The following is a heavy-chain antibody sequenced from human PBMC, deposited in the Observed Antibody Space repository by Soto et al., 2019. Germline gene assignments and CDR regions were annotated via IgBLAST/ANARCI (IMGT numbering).Heavy chain of an antibody. V-gene: IGHV1-8*01. CDR2: MNPNSGNT. Sequence: QVQLVQSGAEVKKPGASVKVSCKASGYTFTSYDINWVRQATGQGLEWMGWMNPNSGNTGYAQKFQGRVTMTRNTSISTAYMERSSLRSEDTAVYYCARVMDTVWYYGMDVWGQGTTVTVSS. D-gene: IGHD5-18*01. CDR3: ARVMDTVWYYGMDV. CDR1: GYTFTSYD. J-gene: IGHJ6*02.